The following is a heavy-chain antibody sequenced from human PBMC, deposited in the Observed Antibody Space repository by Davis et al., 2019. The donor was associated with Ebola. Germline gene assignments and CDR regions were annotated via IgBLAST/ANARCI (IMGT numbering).Heavy chain of an antibody. Sequence: GESLKISCAASGFTFSSYSMNWVRQAPGKGLEWVSYISRSSSTIYYADSVKGRFTISRDNAKNSLYLQMNSLRDEDTAVYYCARDYYDSSGYYFDYWGQGTLVTVSS. CDR2: ISRSSSTI. J-gene: IGHJ4*02. CDR3: ARDYYDSSGYYFDY. D-gene: IGHD3-22*01. CDR1: GFTFSSYS. V-gene: IGHV3-48*02.